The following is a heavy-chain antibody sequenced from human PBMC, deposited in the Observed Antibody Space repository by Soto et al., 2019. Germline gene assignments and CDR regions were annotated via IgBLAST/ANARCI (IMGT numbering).Heavy chain of an antibody. CDR2: ISGSGGST. V-gene: IGHV3-23*01. CDR1: GFTFSSYA. CDR3: GRGQGSGGSPSTENSILRYFDRTSPGNYYYGMDV. J-gene: IGHJ6*02. Sequence: GGSLRLSCAASGFTFSSYAMSWVRQAPGKGLEWVSAISGSGGSTYYADSVKGRFTISRDNSKNTLYLQMNSLGAEDTAVYYCGRGQGSGGSPSTENSILRYFDRTSPGNYYYGMDVWGQGTTVTVSS. D-gene: IGHD3-9*01.